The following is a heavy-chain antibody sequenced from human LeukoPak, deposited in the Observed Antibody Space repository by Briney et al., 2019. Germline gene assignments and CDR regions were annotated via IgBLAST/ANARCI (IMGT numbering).Heavy chain of an antibody. J-gene: IGHJ4*02. CDR2: IIPIFGTA. CDR1: GGTFSSYA. CDR3: ARSVGKEDYFDY. Sequence: SVKVSCKASGGTFSSYAISWVRQAPGQGLEWMGGIIPIFGTANYAQKFQGRVTITADESTSTAYMELSSLRSEDTAVYYCARSVGKEDYFDYWGQGTLVTVSS. D-gene: IGHD7-27*01. V-gene: IGHV1-69*01.